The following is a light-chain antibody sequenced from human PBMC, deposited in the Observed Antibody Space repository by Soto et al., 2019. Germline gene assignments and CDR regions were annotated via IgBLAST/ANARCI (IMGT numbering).Light chain of an antibody. J-gene: IGKJ1*01. CDR1: QTVRNN. V-gene: IGKV3-15*01. CDR2: GAS. Sequence: EFVLTQSPGTLSLSPGERATLSCGASQTVRNNYLAWYQQKPGQAPRLLIYGASTRATGIPARFSGSGSGTELTLTISSLQSEDFAVYYCQQYNTWSTFGQGTKVDI. CDR3: QQYNTWST.